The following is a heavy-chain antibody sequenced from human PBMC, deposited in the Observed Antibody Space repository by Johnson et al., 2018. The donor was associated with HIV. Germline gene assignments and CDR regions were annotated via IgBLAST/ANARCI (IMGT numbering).Heavy chain of an antibody. CDR2: IKQDGSEK. Sequence: VQLVESGGGLVKPGGSLRLSCAASGFTFSNAWMSWVRQAPGKGLEWVANIKQDGSEKYYVDSVKGRFTISRDNAKNSLYLQMNSLRAEDTAVYYCAREASLYAFDIWGQGTMVTVSS. D-gene: IGHD5/OR15-5a*01. CDR1: GFTFSNAW. J-gene: IGHJ3*02. CDR3: AREASLYAFDI. V-gene: IGHV3-7*01.